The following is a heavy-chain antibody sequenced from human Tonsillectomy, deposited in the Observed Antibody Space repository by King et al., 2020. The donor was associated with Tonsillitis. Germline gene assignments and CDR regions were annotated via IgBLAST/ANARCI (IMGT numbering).Heavy chain of an antibody. V-gene: IGHV1-46*03. CDR3: ARDSVGFDP. J-gene: IGHJ5*02. Sequence: VQLVESGAEVKKPGASVKVSCKASGYSFTSYYLHWVRQAPGQGLEWMGIIIPSGGATSYAQKFQGRVTMTRDTSTSTVYMELSSLRFEDTAVYYCARDSVGFDPWGQGTLVTVSS. CDR2: IIPSGGAT. CDR1: GYSFTSYY.